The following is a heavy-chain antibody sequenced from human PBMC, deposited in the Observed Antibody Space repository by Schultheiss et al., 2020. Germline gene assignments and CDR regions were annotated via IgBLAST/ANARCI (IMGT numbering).Heavy chain of an antibody. Sequence: SETLSLTCTVSGGSISSGGYYWSWIRQLPGKGLEWIGFIYYSGSTYYNPSLKGRVTISVDTSKNQFSLKLSSVTAADTAVYYCARADGDYVEWFDPWGQGTLVNVSS. V-gene: IGHV4-31*03. CDR2: IYYSGST. CDR1: GGSISSGGYY. CDR3: ARADGDYVEWFDP. J-gene: IGHJ5*02. D-gene: IGHD4-17*01.